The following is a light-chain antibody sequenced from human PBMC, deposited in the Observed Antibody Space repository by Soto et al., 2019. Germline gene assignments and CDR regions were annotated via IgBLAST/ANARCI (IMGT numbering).Light chain of an antibody. V-gene: IGKV3-15*01. CDR1: QSVNSD. Sequence: EIVMTQSPATLSVSRGERATLSCRASQSVNSDLAWYQQKPGQAPRLLIYGASTRATGIPARFSGSGSGTEFILTISSLQSEDFAVYYCQQYNNLPPLTFGGGTKVEIK. CDR3: QQYNNLPPLT. CDR2: GAS. J-gene: IGKJ4*01.